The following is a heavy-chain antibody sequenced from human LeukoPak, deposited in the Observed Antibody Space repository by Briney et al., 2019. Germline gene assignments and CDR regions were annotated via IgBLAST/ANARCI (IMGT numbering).Heavy chain of an antibody. CDR3: ARALMPGITMVRGVIGPDY. J-gene: IGHJ4*02. Sequence: GGSLRLSCAASGFTFDDYGMSWVRQAPGKGLEWVSGINWNGGSTGYADSVKGRFTISRDNAKNSLYLQMNGLRAEDTAVYYCARALMPGITMVRGVIGPDYWGQGTLVTVSS. CDR2: INWNGGST. V-gene: IGHV3-20*04. D-gene: IGHD3-10*01. CDR1: GFTFDDYG.